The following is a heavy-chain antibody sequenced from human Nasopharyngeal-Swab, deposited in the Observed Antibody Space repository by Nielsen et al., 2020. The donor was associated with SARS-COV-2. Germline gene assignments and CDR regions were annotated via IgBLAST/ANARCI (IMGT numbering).Heavy chain of an antibody. CDR3: AKGRGYSGYDGRFDY. D-gene: IGHD5-12*01. Sequence: EGSLRLSCAASGFTFRTYSMNWVRQAPGTGPEWISYISSSSTTIFHADSVKGRFTISRDNSKNTLYLQMNRLRAEDTAVYYCAKGRGYSGYDGRFDYWGQGTLVTVSS. J-gene: IGHJ4*02. CDR1: GFTFRTYS. V-gene: IGHV3-48*01. CDR2: ISSSSTTI.